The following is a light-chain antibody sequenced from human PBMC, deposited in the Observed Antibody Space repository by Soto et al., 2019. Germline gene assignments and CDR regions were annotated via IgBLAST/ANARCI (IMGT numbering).Light chain of an antibody. J-gene: IGLJ3*02. CDR1: SSDVGSYNL. CDR3: CSYAGSSTWV. CDR2: EGN. V-gene: IGLV2-23*01. Sequence: QSALTQPASVSGSPGQSITISCTGTSSDVGSYNLVSWYQQHPGKAPKLMIYEGNERPSGVSNRFSGSKSGNTASLTISGLQAEDEADYYCCSYAGSSTWVFSGGTKLTVL.